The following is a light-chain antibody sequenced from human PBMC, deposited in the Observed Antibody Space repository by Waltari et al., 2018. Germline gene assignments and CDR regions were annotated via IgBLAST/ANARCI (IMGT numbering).Light chain of an antibody. Sequence: QSALAQPPSASGSPGQSVTISCTGTSSDVGGYHYVPWYQQHPGKAPKRMIYEVSKRPSGVPDRFAGSKSGNTASLTVSGLQAEDEAAYYCSSYAGGNFVVFGGGTKVTVL. CDR1: SSDVGGYHY. CDR2: EVS. CDR3: SSYAGGNFVV. J-gene: IGLJ2*01. V-gene: IGLV2-8*01.